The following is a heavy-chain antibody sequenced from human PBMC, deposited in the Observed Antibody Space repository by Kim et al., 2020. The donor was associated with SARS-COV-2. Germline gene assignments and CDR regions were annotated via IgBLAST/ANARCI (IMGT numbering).Heavy chain of an antibody. J-gene: IGHJ6*02. D-gene: IGHD3-10*01. Sequence: ASVKVSCKASGYTFTSYDINWVRQATGQGLEWMGWMNPNSGNTGYAQKFQGRVTMTRNTSISTAYMELSSLRSEDTAVYYCARSEAMVRGVIITFNRPIKKQYGVDVWGQGTTVTVSS. CDR3: ARSEAMVRGVIITFNRPIKKQYGVDV. CDR1: GYTFTSYD. V-gene: IGHV1-8*01. CDR2: MNPNSGNT.